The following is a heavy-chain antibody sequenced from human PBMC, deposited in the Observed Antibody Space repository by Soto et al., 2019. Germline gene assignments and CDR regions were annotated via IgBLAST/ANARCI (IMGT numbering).Heavy chain of an antibody. CDR1: GGSISSGGYS. D-gene: IGHD2-2*01. V-gene: IGHV4-30-2*01. J-gene: IGHJ4*02. CDR2: IYHSGST. Sequence: SETLSLTCAVSGGSISSGGYSWSWIRQPPGKGLEWIGYIYHSGSTYYNPSLKSRVTISVDRSKNQFSPKLSSVTAADTAVYNCARSSPPFVGYFDYWGQGTLVTVSS. CDR3: ARSSPPFVGYFDY.